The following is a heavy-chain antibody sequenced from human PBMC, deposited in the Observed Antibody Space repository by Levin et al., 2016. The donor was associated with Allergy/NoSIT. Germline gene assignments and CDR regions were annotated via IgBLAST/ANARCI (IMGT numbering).Heavy chain of an antibody. CDR1: GGSISSGGYY. J-gene: IGHJ5*02. D-gene: IGHD4-17*01. Sequence: SETLSLTCTVSGGSISSGGYYWSWIRQHPGKGLEWIGYIYYSGSTYYNPSLKSRVTISVDTSKNQFSLKLSSVTAADTAVYYCARGEGYGDLNRGWFDPWGQGTLVTVSS. CDR3: ARGEGYGDLNRGWFDP. V-gene: IGHV4-31*03. CDR2: IYYSGST.